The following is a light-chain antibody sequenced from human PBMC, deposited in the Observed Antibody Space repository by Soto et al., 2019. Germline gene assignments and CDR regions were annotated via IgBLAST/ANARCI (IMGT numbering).Light chain of an antibody. CDR3: QQYNSYLRT. J-gene: IGKJ1*01. CDR2: DAS. CDR1: PSISSW. V-gene: IGKV1-5*01. Sequence: DIQMTQSPSTLSASVGDRVTITCRASPSISSWLAWYQQKPGKAPKLLIYDASSLESGVPLRFSGSGSGTEFTLTISSLQPDDFATYYCQQYNSYLRTFGQGTKVEIK.